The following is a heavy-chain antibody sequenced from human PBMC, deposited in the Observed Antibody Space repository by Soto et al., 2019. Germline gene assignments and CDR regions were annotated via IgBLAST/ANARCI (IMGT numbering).Heavy chain of an antibody. J-gene: IGHJ4*02. V-gene: IGHV3-30*03. CDR1: GFPFSTYG. CDR3: ARDRANYYDSSGETYYFDY. D-gene: IGHD3-22*01. Sequence: PGGSLRLSCAASGFPFSTYGMHWVRQAPGKGLEWVAVISYDGSDKYYADSVKGRFTISRDNSKNTVYLQMNSLRDEDTAVYYCARDRANYYDSSGETYYFDYWGQGTLVTVSS. CDR2: ISYDGSDK.